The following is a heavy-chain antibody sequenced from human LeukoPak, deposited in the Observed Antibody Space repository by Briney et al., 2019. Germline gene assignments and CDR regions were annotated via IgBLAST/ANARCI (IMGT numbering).Heavy chain of an antibody. CDR2: IWYDGSNK. Sequence: PGGSLRLSCATSGFTFSSYGMHWVRQAPGKGLEWVAVIWYDGSNKYYADSVKGRFTISRDNSKNTLYLQMNSLRAEDTAVYYCARGALPYSSGWYLDYWGQGTLVTVSS. D-gene: IGHD6-19*01. CDR1: GFTFSSYG. CDR3: ARGALPYSSGWYLDY. V-gene: IGHV3-33*01. J-gene: IGHJ4*02.